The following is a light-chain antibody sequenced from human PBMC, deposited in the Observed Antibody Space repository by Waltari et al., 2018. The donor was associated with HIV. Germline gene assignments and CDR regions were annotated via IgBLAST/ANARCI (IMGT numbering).Light chain of an antibody. J-gene: IGLJ3*02. Sequence: FMLTQPHSVSESPGKTVTISCTRSSGSIANNFVQWYQQRPGSAPPTVLYKDTQRPSGIPDRFSGSIDSSSNSASLTISGLKTEDEADYYCQSYDNSIWVFGGGTKLTVL. CDR2: KDT. CDR3: QSYDNSIWV. CDR1: SGSIANNF. V-gene: IGLV6-57*03.